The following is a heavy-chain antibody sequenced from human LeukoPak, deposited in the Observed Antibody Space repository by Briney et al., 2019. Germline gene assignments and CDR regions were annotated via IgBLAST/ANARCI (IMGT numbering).Heavy chain of an antibody. CDR2: ITNNGGTT. J-gene: IGHJ4*02. Sequence: GGSLRLSCAASGFTFSSYAMHWVRQAPGKGLEYVSAITNNGGTTYYASSVKGRFTISRDNSKNTLFLQMGSLRPEDMAVYYCARDTDGSGWSFDYWGQGTLVTVSS. V-gene: IGHV3-64*01. CDR1: GFTFSSYA. D-gene: IGHD6-19*01. CDR3: ARDTDGSGWSFDY.